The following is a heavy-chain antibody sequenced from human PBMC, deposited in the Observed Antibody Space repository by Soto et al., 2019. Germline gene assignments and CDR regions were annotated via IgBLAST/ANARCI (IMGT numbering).Heavy chain of an antibody. V-gene: IGHV1-3*01. CDR2: INAGNGNT. CDR1: GYTFTSYA. CDR3: ARSVWSPWYFDY. J-gene: IGHJ4*02. Sequence: ASVKVSCKASGYTFTSYAMHWVRQAPGQRLEWMGWINAGNGNTKYSQKFQGRVTITRDTSASTAYMELSSLRSEDTAVYYCARSVWSPWYFDYWGQGTLVTVSS. D-gene: IGHD3-16*01.